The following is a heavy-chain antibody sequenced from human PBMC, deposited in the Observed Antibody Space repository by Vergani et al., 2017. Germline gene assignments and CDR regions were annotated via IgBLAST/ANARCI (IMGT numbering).Heavy chain of an antibody. Sequence: QVQLVESGGGVVQRGGSLRLSCATSGFTLSTYDRQWIRQGPGKGLEFVAFIQFDGSNQYYADSVKGRFTLSRDFSKNTLYLQMNSLRTDDTATYYCAKHFRGWGIDYWGQGTQVIVSS. CDR1: GFTLSTYD. J-gene: IGHJ4*02. CDR3: AKHFRGWGIDY. CDR2: IQFDGSNQ. V-gene: IGHV3-30*02. D-gene: IGHD3-16*01.